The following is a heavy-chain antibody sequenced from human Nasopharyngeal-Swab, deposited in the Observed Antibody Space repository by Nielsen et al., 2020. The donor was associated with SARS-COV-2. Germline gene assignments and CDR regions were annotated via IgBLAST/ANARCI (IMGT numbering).Heavy chain of an antibody. CDR3: ARGTVVDSSSWYPSYFDY. CDR2: INHSGST. Sequence: SETLSLTCAVYGGSFSGYYWSWIRQPPGKGLEWIGEINHSGSTNYNPSLKSRVTISVDTSKNQFSLKLNSVTAADTAVYYCARGTVVDSSSWYPSYFDYWGQGTLVTVSS. D-gene: IGHD6-13*01. J-gene: IGHJ4*02. CDR1: GGSFSGYY. V-gene: IGHV4-34*01.